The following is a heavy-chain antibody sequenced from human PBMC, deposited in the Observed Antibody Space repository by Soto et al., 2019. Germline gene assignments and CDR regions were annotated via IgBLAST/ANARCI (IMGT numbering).Heavy chain of an antibody. J-gene: IGHJ4*02. CDR3: ARVRREYDNSGPVDY. CDR2: IYYSGNT. V-gene: IGHV4-39*07. CDR1: GCSISSSSYY. Sequence: SETLSLTCTFSGCSISSSSYYWGWIRQPPGKGLEWIGSIYYSGNTYYNPSLKSRVTISVDTAKNQFSLKLSSVTAADTAVYYCARVRREYDNSGPVDYWGQGTLVTVS. D-gene: IGHD3-22*01.